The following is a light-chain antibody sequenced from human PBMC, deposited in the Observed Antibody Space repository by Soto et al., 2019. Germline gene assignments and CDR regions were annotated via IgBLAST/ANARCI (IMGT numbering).Light chain of an antibody. Sequence: QSALTQPRSVSGSPGQSVTISCTGTSSDVGGYNYVSWYQQHPGKAPKLMIYDVSKRPSGVPDRFSGSKSGNTPSLTISGLQAEDEADYYCCSYAGSYTSNYVFGTGTKLTVL. CDR2: DVS. CDR3: CSYAGSYTSNYV. V-gene: IGLV2-11*01. CDR1: SSDVGGYNY. J-gene: IGLJ1*01.